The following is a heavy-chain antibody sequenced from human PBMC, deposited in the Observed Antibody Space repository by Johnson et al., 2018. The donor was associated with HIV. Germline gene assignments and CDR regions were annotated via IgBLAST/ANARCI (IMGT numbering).Heavy chain of an antibody. CDR3: SRHSPRGYSGYDAFDI. D-gene: IGHD5-12*01. Sequence: VQLVESGGGVVRPGGSLRLSCAASGFTFDDYGMSWVRQAPGKGLEWVSGLNWNGGSTGYADSVKGRFTISRDNAKNSQYLQMKSLRAEDTAVYYCSRHSPRGYSGYDAFDIWGQGTMVTVSS. CDR1: GFTFDDYG. CDR2: LNWNGGST. J-gene: IGHJ3*02. V-gene: IGHV3-20*04.